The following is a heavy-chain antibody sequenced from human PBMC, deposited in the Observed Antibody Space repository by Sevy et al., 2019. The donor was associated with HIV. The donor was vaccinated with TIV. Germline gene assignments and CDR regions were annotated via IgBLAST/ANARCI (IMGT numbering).Heavy chain of an antibody. V-gene: IGHV4-59*01. Sequence: SETLSLTCTVSGDSISSYYWSWIRQPPGKGLEWIGYIYYSGTTKYNPSLKSRVTISVDTSKNQFSLLLKSVIAADTAVYYCARDRVGATTDWFDPWGQGTLVTVSS. CDR2: IYYSGTT. CDR1: GDSISSYY. D-gene: IGHD1-26*01. CDR3: ARDRVGATTDWFDP. J-gene: IGHJ5*02.